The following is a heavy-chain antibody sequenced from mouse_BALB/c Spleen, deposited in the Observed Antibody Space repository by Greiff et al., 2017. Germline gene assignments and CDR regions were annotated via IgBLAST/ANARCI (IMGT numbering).Heavy chain of an antibody. Sequence: EVMLVESGGGLVQPGGSRKLSCAASGFTFSDYGMAWVRQAPGKGPEWVAFISNLAYSIYYADTVTGRFTISRENAKNTLYLEMSSLRSEDTAMYYCARAREYEGYAMDYWGQGTSVTVSS. CDR2: ISNLAYSI. J-gene: IGHJ4*01. D-gene: IGHD2-14*01. CDR1: GFTFSDYG. V-gene: IGHV5-15*02. CDR3: ARAREYEGYAMDY.